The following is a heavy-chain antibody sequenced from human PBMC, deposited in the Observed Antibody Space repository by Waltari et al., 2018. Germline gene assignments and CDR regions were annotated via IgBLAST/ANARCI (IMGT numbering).Heavy chain of an antibody. Sequence: EVQLVESGGGLVQPGASLRLSCAAYGFAFSRYWMHWVRQAPGKGLVWVARVNSGGSGMIYADSVKGRFTISRDNAKNTLHLQMNSLRVEDTAVYYCARVKFLEWLPQPAVLDYWGQGSLVIVSS. CDR3: ARVKFLEWLPQPAVLDY. D-gene: IGHD3-3*01. V-gene: IGHV3-74*01. CDR1: GFAFSRYW. J-gene: IGHJ4*02. CDR2: VNSGGSGM.